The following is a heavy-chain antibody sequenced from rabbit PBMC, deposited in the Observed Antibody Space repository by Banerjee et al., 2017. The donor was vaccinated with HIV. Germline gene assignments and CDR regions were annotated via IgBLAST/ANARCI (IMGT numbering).Heavy chain of an antibody. CDR1: GFSFSSNDY. Sequence: QSLEESGGDLVKPGASLTLTCTASGFSFSSNDYMCWVRQAPGKGLEWIGCIYTGSSVSTYYASWAKGRFTISKTSSTTVTLQMTSLTAADTATYFCARGGSSVDTDFALWGPGTLVTVS. CDR3: ARGGSSVDTDFAL. J-gene: IGHJ4*01. V-gene: IGHV1S40*01. CDR2: IYTGSSVST. D-gene: IGHD8-1*01.